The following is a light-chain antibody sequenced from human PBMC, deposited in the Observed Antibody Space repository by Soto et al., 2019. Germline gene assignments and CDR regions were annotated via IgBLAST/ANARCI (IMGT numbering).Light chain of an antibody. V-gene: IGKV3-20*01. Sequence: ETVLTQSPGAVSLSPGERAALSCTTSQTVNSDYLAWYQQKPGQAPRLLIYGVFNRATGIPDRFSGSGSGTYFTLTITGLEPEYSAVYYYQHYDGSPQTFAQGNNLEI. CDR1: QTVNSDY. CDR2: GVF. CDR3: QHYDGSPQT. J-gene: IGKJ2*01.